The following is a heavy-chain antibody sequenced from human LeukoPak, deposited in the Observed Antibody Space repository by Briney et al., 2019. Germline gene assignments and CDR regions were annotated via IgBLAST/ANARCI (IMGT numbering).Heavy chain of an antibody. CDR1: GYSFTSYW. CDR3: ARGDPYYYYGMDV. CDR2: IETSDSYT. J-gene: IGHJ6*02. D-gene: IGHD5-24*01. Sequence: GESLRISFKGSGYSFTSYWIRWGRQMPGKGLEWMGRIETSDSYTNYSPSFQGHVTISADKSISTAYLQWSSLKASDTAMYYCARGDPYYYYGMDVWGQGTTVTVSS. V-gene: IGHV5-10-1*01.